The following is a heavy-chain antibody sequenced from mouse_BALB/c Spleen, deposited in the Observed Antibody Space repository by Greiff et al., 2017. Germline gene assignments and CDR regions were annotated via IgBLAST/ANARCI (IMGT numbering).Heavy chain of an antibody. D-gene: IGHD1-1*01. CDR2: ISSGGST. CDR3: ARGYYASEAWFAY. J-gene: IGHJ3*01. CDR1: GFTFSSYA. Sequence: EGMLVESGGGLVKPGGSLKLSCAASGFTFSSYAMSWVRQTPEKRLEWVASISSGGSTYYPDSVKGRFTISRDNARNILYLQMSSLRSEDTAMYYCARGYYASEAWFAYWGQGTLVTVSA. V-gene: IGHV5-6-5*01.